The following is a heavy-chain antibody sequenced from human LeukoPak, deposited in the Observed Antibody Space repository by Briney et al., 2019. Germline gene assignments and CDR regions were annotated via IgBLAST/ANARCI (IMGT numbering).Heavy chain of an antibody. CDR1: GFTFSSYW. Sequence: PGGSLRLSCAASGFTFSSYWMSWVRQAPGKGLEWVANIKQDGSEKYYVDSVKGRFTISRDNAKNSLYLQMNSLRAEDTAVYYCARVMWLPTLTLDYWGQGTLVTVSS. V-gene: IGHV3-7*01. CDR2: IKQDGSEK. D-gene: IGHD6-19*01. J-gene: IGHJ4*02. CDR3: ARVMWLPTLTLDY.